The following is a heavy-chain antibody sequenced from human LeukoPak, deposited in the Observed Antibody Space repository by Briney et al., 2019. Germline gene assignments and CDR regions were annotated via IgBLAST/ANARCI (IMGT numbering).Heavy chain of an antibody. Sequence: SQTLSLTCTVSGDSISTGSYYWSRIRQPAGKGLEWIRRIYTSGSTNYNPSLKSRVTISVDTSKNQFSLKLTSVTAADTAVYYCAGETGYYNFDSWGQGTLVTVSS. V-gene: IGHV4-61*02. CDR1: GDSISTGSYY. CDR3: AGETGYYNFDS. J-gene: IGHJ4*02. D-gene: IGHD3-9*01. CDR2: IYTSGST.